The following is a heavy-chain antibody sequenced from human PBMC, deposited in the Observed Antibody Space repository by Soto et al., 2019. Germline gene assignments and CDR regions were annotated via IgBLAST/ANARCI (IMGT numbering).Heavy chain of an antibody. CDR1: GGSISSGGYS. CDR3: ASSGSRGIGAFDI. Sequence: QLQLQESGSGLVKASQTLSLTCAVSGGSISSGGYSWSWIRQPPGKGLEWIGYIYHGSTYYNPSLXXRXXISIDRSKNQFSLKLSSVTAADKAVYYCASSGSRGIGAFDIWGQGTMVTVSS. D-gene: IGHD3-22*01. J-gene: IGHJ3*02. V-gene: IGHV4-30-2*01. CDR2: IYHGST.